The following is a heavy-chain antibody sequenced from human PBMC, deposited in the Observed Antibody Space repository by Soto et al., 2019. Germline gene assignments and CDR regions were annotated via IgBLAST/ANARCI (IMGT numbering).Heavy chain of an antibody. J-gene: IGHJ5*01. CDR3: TRGVLS. V-gene: IGHV4-30-2*01. D-gene: IGHD2-8*01. CDR1: GGSVSSGGYS. CDR2: ISHSGSP. Sequence: QVQLQESASRVVRPSQTLSVTCSVSGGSVSSGGYSWGWIRQPPGKGLEWIGLISHSGSPDYKPSIKSRVTISVDKSKSQVSLELSSVTAANTAIYYCTRGVLSWGPGTLVTVSS.